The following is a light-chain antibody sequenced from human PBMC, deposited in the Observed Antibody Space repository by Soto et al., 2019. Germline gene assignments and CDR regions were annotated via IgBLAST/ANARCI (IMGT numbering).Light chain of an antibody. Sequence: EIVLTQSPGTLALSPGERATLSCRASQSVSSTYLAWYQQKPGQSPRLLIYGASSRATGIHDRFSGSGSGTDFSLTISRLEPEDLAVYYCQQYGSSPRTFGEGTQVEIK. J-gene: IGKJ1*01. V-gene: IGKV3-20*01. CDR2: GAS. CDR1: QSVSSTY. CDR3: QQYGSSPRT.